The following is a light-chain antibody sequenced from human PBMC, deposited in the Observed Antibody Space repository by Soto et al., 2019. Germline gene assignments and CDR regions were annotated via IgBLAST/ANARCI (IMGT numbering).Light chain of an antibody. J-gene: IGKJ4*01. CDR2: DAS. V-gene: IGKV1-33*01. CDR3: QQYDYLPLT. CDR1: QSISSY. Sequence: DIQMTQSPSALSASVGDRVTITCRASQSISSYLNWYQQKPGKAPQLLIYDASNLETGVPSRFSGSGSGTDFTFTISRLQPEDIATYYCQQYDYLPLTFGGGTKVDIK.